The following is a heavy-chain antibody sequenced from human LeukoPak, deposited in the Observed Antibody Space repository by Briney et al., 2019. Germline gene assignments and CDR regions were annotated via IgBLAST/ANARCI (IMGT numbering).Heavy chain of an antibody. CDR1: GFTFSSYW. CDR2: ISGGGGST. J-gene: IGHJ4*02. Sequence: PGGSLRLSCAASGFTFSSYWMSWVRQAPGKGLEWVSTISGGGGSTYYADSVKGRFTIPRDNSKNTLYLQVNSLRAEDTAVYYCAKGGKWDVTPFDYWGQGTLVTVSS. D-gene: IGHD1-26*01. V-gene: IGHV3-23*01. CDR3: AKGGKWDVTPFDY.